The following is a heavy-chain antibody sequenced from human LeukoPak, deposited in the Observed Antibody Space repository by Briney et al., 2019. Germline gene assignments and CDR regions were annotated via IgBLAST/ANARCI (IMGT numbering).Heavy chain of an antibody. D-gene: IGHD3-22*01. J-gene: IGHJ5*02. Sequence: PSETLSLTCTVPGGSISSGDYYWSWIRQPPGKGLEWIGYIYYSGSTYYNPSLKSRVTISVDTSKNQFSLKLSSVTAADTAVYYCAREYYYDSSGYYFLFDPWGQGTLVTVSS. CDR2: IYYSGST. CDR1: GGSISSGDYY. CDR3: AREYYYDSSGYYFLFDP. V-gene: IGHV4-30-4*08.